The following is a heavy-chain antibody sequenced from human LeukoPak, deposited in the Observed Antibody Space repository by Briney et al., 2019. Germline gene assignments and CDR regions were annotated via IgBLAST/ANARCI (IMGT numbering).Heavy chain of an antibody. V-gene: IGHV3-23*01. Sequence: LGGSLRLSCAASGFTFSSYAMSCVRQAPGKGLEWVSDISGSGGSTYYADSVKGRFTISRDNSKNTLYLQMNSLRAEDTAVYYCATEMYYDYVWGSYPFFDYWGQGTLVTVSS. CDR2: ISGSGGST. CDR1: GFTFSSYA. CDR3: ATEMYYDYVWGSYPFFDY. J-gene: IGHJ4*02. D-gene: IGHD3-16*01.